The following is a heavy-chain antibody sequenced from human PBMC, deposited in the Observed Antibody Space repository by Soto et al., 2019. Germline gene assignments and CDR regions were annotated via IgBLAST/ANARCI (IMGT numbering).Heavy chain of an antibody. V-gene: IGHV3-23*01. J-gene: IGHJ3*02. CDR1: GFTSSSYA. CDR3: AKDRTITMRVVPHAFDI. CDR2: ISGSGGST. Sequence: EVQLLESGGGLVQPGGSLRLSCAASGFTSSSYAMSWVRQAPEKGLEWVSGISGSGGSTYYADSVKGRFTISRDNSKNTLYLQMNSLRAEDTAVYYCAKDRTITMRVVPHAFDIWGRGTMVTVSS. D-gene: IGHD3-22*01.